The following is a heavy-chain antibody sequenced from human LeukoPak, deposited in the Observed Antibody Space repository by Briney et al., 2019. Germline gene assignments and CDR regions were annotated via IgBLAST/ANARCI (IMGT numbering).Heavy chain of an antibody. V-gene: IGHV4-59*01. D-gene: IGHD3-10*01. CDR2: IYYTGST. J-gene: IGHJ5*02. CDR1: GGSISSYS. Sequence: SETLSLTCTVSGGSISSYSWSWIRQSPEKGLEWIGYIYYTGSTTYNPSLESRVTISVDMSKNQFSLKLSFVTAADTAVYYCARNPITLVRGGNWFDPCGHGILVTVSS. CDR3: ARNPITLVRGGNWFDP.